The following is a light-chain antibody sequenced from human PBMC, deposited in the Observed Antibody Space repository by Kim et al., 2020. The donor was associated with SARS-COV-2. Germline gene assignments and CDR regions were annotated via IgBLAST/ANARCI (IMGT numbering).Light chain of an antibody. J-gene: IGLJ1*01. V-gene: IGLV3-1*01. Sequence: SYELTQPPSVSVSPGQTASITCSGDKLGNKYVCWFQQRPGQSPVLVIYQDAKRPSGIPERFSGSNSGNTATLTISGAQALDEADYYCQAWDSSTGVFGTGTKVTAL. CDR1: KLGNKY. CDR3: QAWDSSTGV. CDR2: QDA.